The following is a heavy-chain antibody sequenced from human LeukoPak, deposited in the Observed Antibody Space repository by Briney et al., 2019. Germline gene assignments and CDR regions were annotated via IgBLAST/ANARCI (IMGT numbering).Heavy chain of an antibody. V-gene: IGHV1-8*01. Sequence: ASVKVSCKASGYTFTSYDINWVRQATGQGLEWVGWMNPNSGNTGYAQKFQGRVTMTRNTSISTAYMELSSLRSEDTAVYYCARMRVDDSSGYYNWFDPWGQGTLVTVSS. CDR2: MNPNSGNT. CDR1: GYTFTSYD. J-gene: IGHJ5*02. D-gene: IGHD3-22*01. CDR3: ARMRVDDSSGYYNWFDP.